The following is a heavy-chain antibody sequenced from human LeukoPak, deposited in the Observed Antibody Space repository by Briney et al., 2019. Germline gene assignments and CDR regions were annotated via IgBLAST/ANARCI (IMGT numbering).Heavy chain of an antibody. D-gene: IGHD5-18*01. V-gene: IGHV3-30*18. J-gene: IGHJ6*02. Sequence: GGSLRLSCAASGFTFSSYGMHWVRQAPGKGLEWVAVISYDGSNKYYADSVKGRFTISRDNSKNTLYLQMNSLRAEDTAVYYCAKDGYSSWYGMDVWGQRTTVTVSS. CDR2: ISYDGSNK. CDR3: AKDGYSSWYGMDV. CDR1: GFTFSSYG.